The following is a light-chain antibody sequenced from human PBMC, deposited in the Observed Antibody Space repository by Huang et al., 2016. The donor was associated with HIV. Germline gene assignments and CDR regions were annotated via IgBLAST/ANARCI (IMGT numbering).Light chain of an antibody. CDR2: AAS. V-gene: IGKV1-9*01. Sequence: IQLTQSPSSLSIYVGDKVTITCRASQGIPNYVAWYQQRPGKAPKLLIYAASTLQRGVPSRCSGSGSGADFTLSIANVQPEDSATYYCQQFSSYPLTFGGGTKVEIK. CDR3: QQFSSYPLT. J-gene: IGKJ4*01. CDR1: QGIPNY.